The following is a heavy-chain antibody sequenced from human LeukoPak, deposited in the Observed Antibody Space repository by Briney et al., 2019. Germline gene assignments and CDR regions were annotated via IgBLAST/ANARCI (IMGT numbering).Heavy chain of an antibody. CDR1: GFIASSNY. D-gene: IGHD2-15*01. J-gene: IGHJ4*02. CDR3: ATGGRSGVAFES. V-gene: IGHV3-53*01. Sequence: GGSLRLSCTASGFIASSNYMSWVRQAPGKGLEWVSLIYSGGSTYYADSVMGRSTISRDKSNNALHLQMNSLRAEDTAVYYCATGGRSGVAFESWGQGTLVTVSS. CDR2: IYSGGST.